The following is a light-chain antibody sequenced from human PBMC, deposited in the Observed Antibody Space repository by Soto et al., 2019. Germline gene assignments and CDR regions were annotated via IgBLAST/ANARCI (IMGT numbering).Light chain of an antibody. CDR3: LQDYNYPVT. J-gene: IGKJ1*01. Sequence: IQMTQSPSSLSASVGDRVTITCRASQSISSYLNWYQQKPGKAPKLLIYAASSLQSGVPSRFSGSGSGTDFTLTISSLQPEDFATYYCLQDYNYPVTFGQVTKVDIK. CDR1: QSISSY. CDR2: AAS. V-gene: IGKV1-6*01.